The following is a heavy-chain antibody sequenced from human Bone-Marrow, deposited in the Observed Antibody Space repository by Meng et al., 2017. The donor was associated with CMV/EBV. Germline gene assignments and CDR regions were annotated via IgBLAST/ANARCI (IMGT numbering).Heavy chain of an antibody. CDR1: GGSVSSGSYY. CDR3: ARGGSGSFNY. J-gene: IGHJ4*02. D-gene: IGHD3-10*01. V-gene: IGHV4-61*01. CDR2: IYYSGST. Sequence: CPVSGGSVSSGSYYWSWIRQPPGKGLEWIGYIYYSGSTNYNPSLKSRVTISVDTSKNQFSLKLSSVTAADTAVYYCARGGSGSFNYWGQGTLVTVSS.